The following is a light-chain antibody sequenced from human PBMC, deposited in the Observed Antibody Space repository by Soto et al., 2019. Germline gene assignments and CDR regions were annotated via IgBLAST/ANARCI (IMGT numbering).Light chain of an antibody. Sequence: QSALTQPTSASGSPGQSVTISCTGTSSDVGGYNYVSWYQQYPGRAPKLMIYEVTKQPSGVPDRFSGSKSDNTASLTVSGLQAEDEADYYCSSYAASNNFSLVLVGGTKLTV. CDR2: EVT. V-gene: IGLV2-8*01. CDR1: SSDVGGYNY. J-gene: IGLJ3*02. CDR3: SSYAASNNFSLV.